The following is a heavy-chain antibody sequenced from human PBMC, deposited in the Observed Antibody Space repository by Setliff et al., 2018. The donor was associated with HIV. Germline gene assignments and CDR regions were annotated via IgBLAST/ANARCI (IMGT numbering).Heavy chain of an antibody. Sequence: PGESLKISCKGSGYNFSSYWIGWVRQMPGKGLEWMGIIYPGDSDTRYSPSFQGQVTISADKSISTAYLQCSSLKASDTAMYYCARLGGICSGGSCTALAYTMDVWGQGTTVTVSS. CDR1: GYNFSSYW. J-gene: IGHJ6*02. V-gene: IGHV5-51*01. CDR3: ARLGGICSGGSCTALAYTMDV. CDR2: IYPGDSDT. D-gene: IGHD2-15*01.